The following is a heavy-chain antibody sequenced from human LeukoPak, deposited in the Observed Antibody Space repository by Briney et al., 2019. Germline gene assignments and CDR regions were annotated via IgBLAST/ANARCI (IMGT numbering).Heavy chain of an antibody. J-gene: IGHJ2*01. CDR2: TYYRSKWYN. D-gene: IGHD2-21*02. CDR1: GDSVSSNRAA. Sequence: SQTLSLTCDISGDSVSSNRAAWNWIRQSPSRGLEWLGRTYYRSKWYNDSAVSVKSRISINPDTSKNQFSLQLNSVTPEDTAVYYCARAVHCGDSDWYFDFWGRGTLVTVSS. V-gene: IGHV6-1*01. CDR3: ARAVHCGDSDWYFDF.